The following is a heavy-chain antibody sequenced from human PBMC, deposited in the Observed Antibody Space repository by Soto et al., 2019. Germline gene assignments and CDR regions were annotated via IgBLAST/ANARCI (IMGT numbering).Heavy chain of an antibody. J-gene: IGHJ4*02. CDR3: ARHEPLGYCSSTSCYAPAPNFDY. CDR2: FYYSGST. D-gene: IGHD2-2*01. V-gene: IGHV4-31*03. Sequence: PSETLSLTCSVSGASITNGGYYWTWIRQHPGKGLEWIGYFYYSGSTYYNPSLKSRLTISGDSSTNQFSLKVGSVTAADTAVYYCARHEPLGYCSSTSCYAPAPNFDYWGQGTLVTLSS. CDR1: GASITNGGYY.